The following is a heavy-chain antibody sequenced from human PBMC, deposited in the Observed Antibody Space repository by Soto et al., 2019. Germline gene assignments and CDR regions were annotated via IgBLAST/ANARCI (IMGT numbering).Heavy chain of an antibody. J-gene: IGHJ4*02. CDR3: ARQRTIFGVVEPTDY. CDR2: IYYSGST. Sequence: PSETLSLTCTVSGGSVSSGSYYWSWIRQPPGKGLEWIGYIYYSGSTNYNPSLKSRVTISVDTSKNQFSLKLSSVTAADTAVYYCARQRTIFGVVEPTDYWGQGTLVTVSS. CDR1: GGSVSSGSYY. V-gene: IGHV4-61*01. D-gene: IGHD3-3*01.